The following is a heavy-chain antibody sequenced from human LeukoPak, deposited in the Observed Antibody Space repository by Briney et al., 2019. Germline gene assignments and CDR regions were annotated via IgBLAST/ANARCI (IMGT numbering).Heavy chain of an antibody. J-gene: IGHJ5*02. D-gene: IGHD3-22*01. CDR2: IYSGGST. Sequence: GGSLRLSCAASGFTVSSNYMSWVRQAPGKGLEWVSVIYSGGSTYYADSVKGRFTISRDNSKNTLYLQMNSLRAEDTAVYYCANSPAGSYYDSSGYPWGQGTLVTVSS. CDR3: ANSPAGSYYDSSGYP. V-gene: IGHV3-53*01. CDR1: GFTVSSNY.